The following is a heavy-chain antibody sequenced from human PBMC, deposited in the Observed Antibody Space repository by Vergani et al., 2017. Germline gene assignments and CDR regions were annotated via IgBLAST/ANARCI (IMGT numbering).Heavy chain of an antibody. CDR1: GGPFKNSA. J-gene: IGHJ4*02. D-gene: IGHD5-18*01. CDR2: IIPILGIA. CDR3: ASAGNRRYSYGWDY. Sequence: QVQLVQSGAEVKKPGSSVKVSCKASGGPFKNSAFSWVRQAPGQGLEWMGRIIPILGIANYAQKFQGRVTITADKSTSTAYMELSSLRSEDTAVYYCASAGNRRYSYGWDYWGQGTLVTVSS. V-gene: IGHV1-69*04.